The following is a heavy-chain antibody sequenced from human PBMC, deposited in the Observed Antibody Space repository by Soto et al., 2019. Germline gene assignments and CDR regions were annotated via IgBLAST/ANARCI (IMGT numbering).Heavy chain of an antibody. Sequence: QITLKESGPTLVKSTQPLTLTCSFSGFSLRNGGVGVGWIRQPPGKALECVALIYWNDDKRYSPFLKNRLTLMKGSSKDQVVLTMTNVDPVDTATYYCAHKLDTVDWFGPWGQGILVTVSS. CDR1: GFSLRNGGVG. CDR3: AHKLDTVDWFGP. D-gene: IGHD5-18*01. V-gene: IGHV2-5*01. J-gene: IGHJ5*02. CDR2: IYWNDDK.